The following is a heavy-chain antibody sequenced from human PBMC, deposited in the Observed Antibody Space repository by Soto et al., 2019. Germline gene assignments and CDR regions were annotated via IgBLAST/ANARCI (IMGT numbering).Heavy chain of an antibody. Sequence: SETLSLTCAVSGYSISSGYYWGWIRQPPGKGLEWIGSIYHSGSTYYNLSLKSRVTISVDTSKNQFSLKLSSVTAADTAVYYCARARITMVRGVIIIALFDYWGKGTLVTVSS. J-gene: IGHJ4*02. CDR2: IYHSGST. D-gene: IGHD3-10*01. CDR3: ARARITMVRGVIIIALFDY. V-gene: IGHV4-38-2*01. CDR1: GYSISSGYY.